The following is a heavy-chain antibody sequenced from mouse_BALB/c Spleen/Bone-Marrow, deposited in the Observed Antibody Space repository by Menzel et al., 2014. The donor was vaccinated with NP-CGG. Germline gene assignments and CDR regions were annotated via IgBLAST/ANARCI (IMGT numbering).Heavy chain of an antibody. CDR3: ASKTGTGYWYFDV. Sequence: EVKVEESGGGLVKPGGSLKLSCAASGFTFSSYAMSGVRQSPEKRLEWVAEISSGGSYTYYPDTVTGRFTISRDNAKNTLYLEMSSLRSEDTAMYYCASKTGTGYWYFDVWGAGTTVTVSS. D-gene: IGHD4-1*01. CDR2: ISSGGSYT. CDR1: GFTFSSYA. J-gene: IGHJ1*01. V-gene: IGHV5-9-4*01.